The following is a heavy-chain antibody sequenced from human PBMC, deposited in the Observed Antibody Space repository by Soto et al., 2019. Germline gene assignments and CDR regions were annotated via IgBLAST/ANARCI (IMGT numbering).Heavy chain of an antibody. CDR3: ARGYYGSGSYYGWFDP. D-gene: IGHD3-10*01. Sequence: KPSETLSLTCAVSGGSISSGGYSWSWIRQPPGKGLEWIGYIYHSGSTYYNPSLKSRVTISVDRSKNQFSLKLSSVTAADTAVYYCARGYYGSGSYYGWFDPWGQGTLVTVSS. CDR2: IYHSGST. V-gene: IGHV4-30-2*01. J-gene: IGHJ5*02. CDR1: GGSISSGGYS.